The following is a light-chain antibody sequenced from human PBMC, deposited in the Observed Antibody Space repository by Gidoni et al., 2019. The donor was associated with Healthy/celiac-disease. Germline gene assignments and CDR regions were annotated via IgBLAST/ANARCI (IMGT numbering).Light chain of an antibody. CDR2: AAS. CDR3: QQRSNWPYT. Sequence: IVFTQSPATLSLSPGERATLARRASQSVSSYLAWYQQKPGQGPRLLIYAASNRATGIPARFRGSGSGTDFTLTISSLGPEVFAVYYCQQRSNWPYTFGQGTKLEIK. CDR1: QSVSSY. J-gene: IGKJ2*01. V-gene: IGKV3-11*01.